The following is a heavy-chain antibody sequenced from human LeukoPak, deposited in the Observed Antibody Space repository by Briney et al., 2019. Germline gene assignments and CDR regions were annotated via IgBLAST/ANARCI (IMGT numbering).Heavy chain of an antibody. J-gene: IGHJ4*02. V-gene: IGHV1-69*05. CDR2: IIPIFGTA. CDR3: ARESRPTSFDWLLPNFDY. CDR1: GGTFSSYA. D-gene: IGHD3-9*01. Sequence: SSVKVPCKASGGTFSSYAISWVRQAPGQGLEWMGGIIPIFGTANYAQKFQGRVTITTDESTSTAYMELSSLRSEDTAVYYCARESRPTSFDWLLPNFDYWGQGTLVTVSS.